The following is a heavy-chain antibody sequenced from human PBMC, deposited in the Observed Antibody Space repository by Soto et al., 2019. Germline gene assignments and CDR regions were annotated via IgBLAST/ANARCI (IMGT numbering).Heavy chain of an antibody. D-gene: IGHD3-9*01. CDR3: ASGRVTIPFGANWFDL. Sequence: SETLSLTCAVYGGSFSGYYWSWIRQPPGKGLEWIGEINHSGSTNYNPSLKSRVTISVDTSKNQFSLKLSSVTAADTAVYYCASGRVTIPFGANWFDLWGQGTLVTVSS. J-gene: IGHJ5*02. CDR1: GGSFSGYY. V-gene: IGHV4-34*01. CDR2: INHSGST.